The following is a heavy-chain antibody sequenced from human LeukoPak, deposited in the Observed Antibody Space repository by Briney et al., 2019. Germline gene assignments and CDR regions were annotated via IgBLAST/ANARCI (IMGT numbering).Heavy chain of an antibody. CDR3: AKDSKTYSGSYGVDY. J-gene: IGHJ4*02. D-gene: IGHD1-26*01. Sequence: PGGSLRLSCAASGFTFSSYWMSWVRQAPGKGLEWVSSISSSSSYIYYADSVKGRFTISRDNAKNTLYLQMNSLRAEDTAVYYCAKDSKTYSGSYGVDYWGQGTLVTVSS. CDR1: GFTFSSYW. V-gene: IGHV3-21*01. CDR2: ISSSSSYI.